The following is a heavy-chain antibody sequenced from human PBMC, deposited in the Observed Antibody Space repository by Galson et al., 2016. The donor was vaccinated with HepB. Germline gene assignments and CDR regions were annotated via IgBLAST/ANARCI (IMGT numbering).Heavy chain of an antibody. CDR3: ARGRRTICNGSICYKDSYYYAMDV. CDR1: GESVINDRYY. Sequence: LSLTCIVSGESVINDRYYWTWIRQPPGKGLEWIGCIDYSGSTNYSPSLKSRVTISLDASENRVSLRLSSVTAADTAIYYCARGRRTICNGSICYKDSYYYAMDVWGQGTTVAVSS. V-gene: IGHV4-61*01. D-gene: IGHD2-15*01. CDR2: IDYSGST. J-gene: IGHJ6*02.